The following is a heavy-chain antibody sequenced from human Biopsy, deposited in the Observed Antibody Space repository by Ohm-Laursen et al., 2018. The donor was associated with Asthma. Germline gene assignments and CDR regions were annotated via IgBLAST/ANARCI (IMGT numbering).Heavy chain of an antibody. D-gene: IGHD6-13*01. V-gene: IGHV3-23*01. Sequence: SLRLSCAASGFTFSSYAMSWVRQAPGKGLEWVSAISGSGGSTYYADSVKGRFTISRDKSKNTLYMQMNSLRGADTALYYCVKDIRLQLWGFDSWGQGTLVTVSS. CDR3: VKDIRLQLWGFDS. CDR2: ISGSGGST. J-gene: IGHJ4*02. CDR1: GFTFSSYA.